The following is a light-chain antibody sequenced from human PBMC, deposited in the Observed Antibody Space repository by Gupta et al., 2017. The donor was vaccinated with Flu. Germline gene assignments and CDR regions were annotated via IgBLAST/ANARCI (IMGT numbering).Light chain of an antibody. CDR3: QQYKSYRS. J-gene: IGKJ1*01. CDR2: EAS. V-gene: IGKV1-5*03. CDR1: QSISSR. Sequence: DIQMTQSPSTLSASVGDRVTITCRASQSISSRLAWYQQKPGKAPKPVIYEASSLQSGVASRFSGSGSGTEFTLSISSLQPDDFATYYCQQYKSYRSFGQGTKVEIK.